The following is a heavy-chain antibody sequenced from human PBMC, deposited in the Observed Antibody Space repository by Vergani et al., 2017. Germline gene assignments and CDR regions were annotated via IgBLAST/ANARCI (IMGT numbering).Heavy chain of an antibody. V-gene: IGHV3-30*02. CDR1: GFTLSNYV. CDR3: AKHFRGWGIDF. Sequence: QVQLVESGGGVVQRGGSLRLSCATSGFTLSNYVMQWIRQGPGRGLEFVAFIQFDGSNQYYADSVKGRFTLSRNFSKNTLYLQINSLRTDHTATYYCAKHFRGWGIDFWAKGTQVIVS. D-gene: IGHD3-10*01. CDR2: IQFDGSNQ. J-gene: IGHJ4*02.